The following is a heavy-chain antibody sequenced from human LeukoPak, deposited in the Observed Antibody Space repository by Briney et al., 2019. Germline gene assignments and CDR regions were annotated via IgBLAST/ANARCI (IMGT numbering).Heavy chain of an antibody. D-gene: IGHD2-2*01. V-gene: IGHV3-21*01. J-gene: IGHJ4*02. Sequence: AGGSLRLSCAAYGFIFSTFTMHWVRQAPGEGLEWASSITSSSTSIYYADSVRGRFTISRDNAKNSLFLQMNSLRAEDTAMYYCAREFGYQLPDFDFWGQGTLVTVSS. CDR2: ITSSSTSI. CDR3: AREFGYQLPDFDF. CDR1: GFIFSTFT.